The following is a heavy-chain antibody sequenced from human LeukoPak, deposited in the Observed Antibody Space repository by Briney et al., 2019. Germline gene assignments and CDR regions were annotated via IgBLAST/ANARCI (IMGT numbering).Heavy chain of an antibody. D-gene: IGHD1-26*01. CDR3: AMGVSYYYGMDV. CDR2: ISWNSGSI. CDR1: GFTFDDYA. J-gene: IGHJ6*02. V-gene: IGHV3-9*01. Sequence: GGSLRLSCAASGFTFDDYAMRWVRQAPGKGLEWVSGISWNSGSIGYADSVKGRFTISRDNAKNSLYLQMNSLRAEDTALYYCAMGVSYYYGMDVWGQGTTVTVSS.